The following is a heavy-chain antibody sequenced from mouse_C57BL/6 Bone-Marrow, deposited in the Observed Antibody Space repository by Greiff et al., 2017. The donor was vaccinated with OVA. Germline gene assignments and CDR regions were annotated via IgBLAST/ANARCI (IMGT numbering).Heavy chain of an antibody. D-gene: IGHD2-4*01. Sequence: VQLQQPGAELVKPGASVKLSCKASGYTFTSYWMHWVKQRPGQGLEWIGMIHPNSGSTNYNEKFKSKATLTVDKSSSTAYMQLSSLTSEDSAVYYCARSTVYDYSWFAYWGQGTLVTVSA. CDR2: IHPNSGST. J-gene: IGHJ3*01. CDR1: GYTFTSYW. V-gene: IGHV1-64*01. CDR3: ARSTVYDYSWFAY.